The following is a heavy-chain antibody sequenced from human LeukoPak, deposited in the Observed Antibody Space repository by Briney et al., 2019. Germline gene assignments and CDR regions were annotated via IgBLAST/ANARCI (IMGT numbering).Heavy chain of an antibody. CDR3: ARLYFRAGDYPDY. CDR2: IYPDDSDT. CDR1: GYTFINYW. J-gene: IGHJ4*02. D-gene: IGHD2-21*01. Sequence: GESLLSSSKGSGYTFINYWIGWVRQMPGKGLEWMGHIYPDDSDTRYSPSFQGQVTISADKSTSTAYLHWSSLKASDTAMYYCARLYFRAGDYPDYWGEGTLVTVSS. V-gene: IGHV5-51*01.